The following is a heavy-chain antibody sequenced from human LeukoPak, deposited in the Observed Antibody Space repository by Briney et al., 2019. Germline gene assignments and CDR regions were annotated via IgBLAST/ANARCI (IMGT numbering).Heavy chain of an antibody. J-gene: IGHJ4*02. CDR2: IYSGGST. CDR1: RFTVNNNY. Sequence: GGSLRLSCAASRFTVNNNYMSWVRQAPGKGLEWVSVIYSGGSTYYADSVKGRFTISRDNSKNALYLQMNSLRAEDTAVYYCARDLAAAGPRALDYWGQGTLVTVSS. CDR3: ARDLAAAGPRALDY. D-gene: IGHD6-13*01. V-gene: IGHV3-66*02.